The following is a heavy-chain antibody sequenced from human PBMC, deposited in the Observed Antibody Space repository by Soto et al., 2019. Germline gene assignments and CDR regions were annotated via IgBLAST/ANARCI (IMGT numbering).Heavy chain of an antibody. V-gene: IGHV1-8*01. CDR3: VRGRRKYYYGSCGPFDY. J-gene: IGHJ4*02. CDR1: GYTFTSYD. D-gene: IGHD3-10*01. CDR2: MNPNSGNT. Sequence: ASVKVSCKASGYTFTSYDINWVRQATGQGLEWMGWMNPNSGNTGYAQKFQGTVTMTRNTSINTAYMELSSLRSGDTAVYYCVRGRRKYYYGSCGPFDYWGQGTLVTVSS.